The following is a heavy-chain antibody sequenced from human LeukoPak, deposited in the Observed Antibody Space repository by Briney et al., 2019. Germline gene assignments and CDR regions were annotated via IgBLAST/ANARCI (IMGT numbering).Heavy chain of an antibody. J-gene: IGHJ6*03. Sequence: PSETLSLTCTVSGGSISSSSYYWGWIRQPAGKGLEWIGRIYTSGSTNYNPSLKSRVTISVDTSKNQFSLKLSSVTAADTAVYYCARVYYYYYMDVWGKGTTVTVSS. CDR2: IYTSGST. CDR1: GGSISSSSYY. V-gene: IGHV4-61*02. CDR3: ARVYYYYYMDV.